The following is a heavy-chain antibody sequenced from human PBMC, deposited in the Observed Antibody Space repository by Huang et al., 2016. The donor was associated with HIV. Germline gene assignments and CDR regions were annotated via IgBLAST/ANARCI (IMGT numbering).Heavy chain of an antibody. CDR1: GFTVRGYA. CDR2: MGGSSGST. V-gene: IGHV3-23*01. CDR3: AITIRPYYYDTSGYFDY. J-gene: IGHJ4*02. Sequence: EVKLLECGGGLVQPGGSLRISCAASGFTVRGYALSWVRQAPGKGLEWVSSMGGSSGSTDYAASVKGLVTISRDNSKNTLSLQMNSLRAEDTAVYYCAITIRPYYYDTSGYFDYWGQGTLVTVSS. D-gene: IGHD3-22*01.